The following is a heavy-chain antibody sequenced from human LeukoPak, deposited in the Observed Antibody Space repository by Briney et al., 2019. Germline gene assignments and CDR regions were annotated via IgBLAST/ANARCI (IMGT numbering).Heavy chain of an antibody. CDR1: GFTFSSYS. D-gene: IGHD3-10*01. V-gene: IGHV3-21*01. Sequence: PGGSLRLSCAASGFTFSSYSMNWVRQAPGKGLEWVSSISSSSSYIYYADSVKGRFTISRDNAKNSLYLQMNSLRAEDTAVYYCARDAMVRGVIIGFDPWGQGTLVTVSS. CDR3: ARDAMVRGVIIGFDP. CDR2: ISSSSSYI. J-gene: IGHJ5*02.